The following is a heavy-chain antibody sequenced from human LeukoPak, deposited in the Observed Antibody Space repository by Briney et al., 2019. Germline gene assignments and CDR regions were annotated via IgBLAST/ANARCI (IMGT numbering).Heavy chain of an antibody. CDR1: GGSITSGDYS. D-gene: IGHD1-26*01. CDR2: IYHSGST. J-gene: IGHJ4*02. CDR3: ARVWSSFPYYFDY. Sequence: PSETLSLTCAVPGGSITSGDYSWSWIRQPPGQGLEWIGYIYHSGSTYYNPSLKSRVTISVDRSKNQFSLKLSSVTAADTAVYYCARVWSSFPYYFDYWGQGTLVTVSS. V-gene: IGHV4-30-2*01.